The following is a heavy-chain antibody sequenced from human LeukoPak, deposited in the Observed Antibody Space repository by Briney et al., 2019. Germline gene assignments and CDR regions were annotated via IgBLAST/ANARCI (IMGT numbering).Heavy chain of an antibody. CDR1: GYTFIGYY. Sequence: GASVKVSCKASGYTFIGYYMHWVRQAPGQGLEWMGWINPNSGGTNYAQKFQGRVTMTRDTSISTAYMELSRLRSDDTAVYYCAVNLAYCGGDCYPFDAFDIWGQGTMVTVSS. J-gene: IGHJ3*02. CDR2: INPNSGGT. D-gene: IGHD2-21*02. V-gene: IGHV1-2*02. CDR3: AVNLAYCGGDCYPFDAFDI.